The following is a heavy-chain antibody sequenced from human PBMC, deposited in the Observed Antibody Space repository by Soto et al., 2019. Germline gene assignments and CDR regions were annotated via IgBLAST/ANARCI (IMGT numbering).Heavy chain of an antibody. V-gene: IGHV1-69*13. CDR2: IIPIFGTA. J-gene: IGHJ4*02. Sequence: SVKVSCKASGGTFSSYSIRWVRQAPGQGLEWMGGIIPIFGTANYAQKFQGRVTITADESTSTAYMELSSLRSEDTAVYYCARDGDSSSWYVNWGQGTLVTVSS. CDR3: ARDGDSSSWYVN. D-gene: IGHD6-13*01. CDR1: GGTFSSYS.